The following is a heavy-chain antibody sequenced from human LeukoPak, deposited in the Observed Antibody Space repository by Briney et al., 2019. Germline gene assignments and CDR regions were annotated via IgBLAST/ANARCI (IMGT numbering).Heavy chain of an antibody. J-gene: IGHJ4*02. V-gene: IGHV1-2*06. CDR1: GYTFTDYY. D-gene: IGHD2-15*01. CDR3: ARGEWLLHY. Sequence: ASVKVSCKASGYTFTDYYIHWVRQAPGQGFEWMGRINPNSGGTNNAQKFQGRLTMTRDTSITTAYMELSGLRSDDTAVYYCARGEWLLHYWGQGTLVTVSS. CDR2: INPNSGGT.